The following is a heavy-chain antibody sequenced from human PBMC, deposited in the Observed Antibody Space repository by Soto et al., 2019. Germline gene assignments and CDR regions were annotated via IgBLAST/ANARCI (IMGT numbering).Heavy chain of an antibody. V-gene: IGHV3-30*18. D-gene: IGHD3-9*01. J-gene: IGHJ6*02. CDR1: GFTFSSYG. Sequence: QVQLVESGGGVVQPGRSLRLSCAASGFTFSSYGMHWVRQAPGKGLEWVAVISYDGSNKYYADSVKGRFTISRDNSKSTLYLQMNSLRAEDTAVYYCAKDVKKLRYFDSGMDVWGQGTTVTVSS. CDR3: AKDVKKLRYFDSGMDV. CDR2: ISYDGSNK.